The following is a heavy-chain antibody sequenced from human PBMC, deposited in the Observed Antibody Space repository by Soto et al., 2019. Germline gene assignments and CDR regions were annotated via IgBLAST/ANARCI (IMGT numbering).Heavy chain of an antibody. CDR3: ARAAYSSSSYYYYYGMDV. D-gene: IGHD6-6*01. V-gene: IGHV3-7*03. Sequence: GGSLRLSCAASGFTFSSYWMSWVRQAPGKGLEWVANIKQDGSEKYYVDSVKGRFTISRDNAKNSQYLQMNSLRAEDTAVYYCARAAYSSSSYYYYYGMDVWGQGTTVTVSS. J-gene: IGHJ6*02. CDR2: IKQDGSEK. CDR1: GFTFSSYW.